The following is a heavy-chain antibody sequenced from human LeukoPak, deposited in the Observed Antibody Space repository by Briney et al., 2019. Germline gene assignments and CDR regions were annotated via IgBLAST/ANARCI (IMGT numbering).Heavy chain of an antibody. Sequence: ASVKVSCKASGYTFTSYDINWVRQATGQGLEWMGWMNPNSGNTGYAQKFQGRVTITRNTSISTAYMELSSLRSEDTAVYYCATHSGSYLFDYWGQRTLVTVSS. CDR2: MNPNSGNT. J-gene: IGHJ4*02. CDR1: GYTFTSYD. V-gene: IGHV1-8*03. D-gene: IGHD1-26*01. CDR3: ATHSGSYLFDY.